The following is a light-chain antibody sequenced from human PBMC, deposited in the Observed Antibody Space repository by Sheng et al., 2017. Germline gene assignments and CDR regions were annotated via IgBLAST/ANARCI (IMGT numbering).Light chain of an antibody. CDR2: DAS. Sequence: EIVLTQSPVTLSLSSGERATLSCRASQSVRSYLAWFQQKPGQAPRLLIYDASTRATGIPARFSGSGSGTQFTLTISSLQSEDFAVYYCHQYNNWPPLFTFGPGTKVDIK. J-gene: IGKJ3*01. CDR3: HQYNNWPPLFT. CDR1: QSVRSY. V-gene: IGKV3D-15*01.